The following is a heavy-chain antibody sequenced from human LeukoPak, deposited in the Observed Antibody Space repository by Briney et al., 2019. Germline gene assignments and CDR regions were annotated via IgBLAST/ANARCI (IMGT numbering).Heavy chain of an antibody. V-gene: IGHV1-2*02. CDR1: GYTFIDYY. J-gene: IGHJ6*02. Sequence: ASVKVSCKTSGYTFIDYYMHWVRQAPGQGLEWMGWINSKTGGTVSAPKFQGRVTMTRDTSISTAYMELSRLRSDDTAVYYCARSGHSSSWSYYYYYYYGMDVWGQGTTVTVSS. CDR2: INSKTGGT. D-gene: IGHD6-13*01. CDR3: ARSGHSSSWSYYYYYYYGMDV.